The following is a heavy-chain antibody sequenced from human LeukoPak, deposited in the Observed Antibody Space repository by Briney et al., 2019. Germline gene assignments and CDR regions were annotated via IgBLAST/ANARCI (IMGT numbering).Heavy chain of an antibody. CDR3: AIKTRIQLWSLFDY. J-gene: IGHJ4*02. D-gene: IGHD5-18*01. Sequence: SGGSLRLSCAASGFTFSSYAMSWVRQAPGKGLEWVSAISGSGGSTYYADSVKGGFTISRDNSKNTLYLQMNSLRAEDTAVYYCAIKTRIQLWSLFDYWGQGTLVTVSS. V-gene: IGHV3-23*01. CDR2: ISGSGGST. CDR1: GFTFSSYA.